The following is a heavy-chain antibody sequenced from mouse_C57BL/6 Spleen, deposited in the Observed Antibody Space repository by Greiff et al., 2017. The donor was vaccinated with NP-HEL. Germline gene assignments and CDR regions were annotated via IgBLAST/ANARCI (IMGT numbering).Heavy chain of an antibody. J-gene: IGHJ2*01. CDR1: GYAFSSSW. CDR3: ARRSGTRGLFDY. CDR2: IYPGDGDT. Sequence: VQLQQSGPELVKPGASVKISCKASGYAFSSSWMNWVKQRPGKGLEWIGRIYPGDGDTNYNGKFKGKATLTADKSSSTAYMQLSSLTSEDSAVYFCARRSGTRGLFDYWGQGTTLTVSS. D-gene: IGHD4-1*01. V-gene: IGHV1-82*01.